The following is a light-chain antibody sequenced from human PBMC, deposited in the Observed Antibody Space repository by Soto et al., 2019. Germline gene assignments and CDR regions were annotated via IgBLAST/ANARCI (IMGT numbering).Light chain of an antibody. Sequence: QSALIQPASVSGSPGQSITISCIGTSSDIGSYNSIAWYQQHPGKAPRVMIFEVTKRPSGISNRFSGSKSGSTASLTISGLQAEDEADYFCFSYAGDSTWVFGGGTKVTVL. CDR1: SSDIGSYNS. V-gene: IGLV2-23*02. CDR3: FSYAGDSTWV. J-gene: IGLJ3*02. CDR2: EVT.